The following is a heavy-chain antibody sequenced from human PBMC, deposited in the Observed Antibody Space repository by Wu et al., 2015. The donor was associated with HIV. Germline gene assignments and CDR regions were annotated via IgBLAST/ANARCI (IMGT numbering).Heavy chain of an antibody. Sequence: QVHLVQSGPEAKRPGASVKVSCKASYTLTWYPIAWVRQAPGQRLEWMGWMTLXGHIQPAQKFQDRITMSTDNSAHTAYMELRSLTSDDAAIYFCARVQFDPKYYTYFDLWGQGTLVTVSS. CDR1: YTLTWYP. CDR3: ARVQFDPKYYTYFDL. D-gene: IGHD3-10*01. J-gene: IGHJ5*01. V-gene: IGHV1-18*01. CDR2: MTLXGHI.